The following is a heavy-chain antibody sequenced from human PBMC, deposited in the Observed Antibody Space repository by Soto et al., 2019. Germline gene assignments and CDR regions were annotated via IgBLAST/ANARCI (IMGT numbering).Heavy chain of an antibody. V-gene: IGHV5-51*07. J-gene: IGHJ6*01. CDR3: ASAGIVGASYYYPGMDV. Sequence: PGESLKISSKGSVDSFTSYCIGCAHQMPGKGLEWLGIIYPGDSDTRYSASFQRQVTISADKSTSTAYLQWSSLKAADTAIYYCASAGIVGASYYYPGMDVWGRGTTVTVSS. D-gene: IGHD1-26*01. CDR2: IYPGDSDT. CDR1: VDSFTSYC.